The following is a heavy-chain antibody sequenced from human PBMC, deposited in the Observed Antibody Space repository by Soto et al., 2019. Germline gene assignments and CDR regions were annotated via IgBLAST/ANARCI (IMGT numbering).Heavy chain of an antibody. Sequence: QVQLVESGGGVVQPGRSLRLSCVASGFTFSSYAMHWVRQAPGKGLEWVAVISYDGSNKYYADSVKGRFTISRDNSKNTLYLQMNSLRAEDTAVYYCARDSYGHYYFDYWGQGTLVTVSS. V-gene: IGHV3-30-3*01. CDR3: ARDSYGHYYFDY. CDR1: GFTFSSYA. J-gene: IGHJ4*02. D-gene: IGHD3-16*01. CDR2: ISYDGSNK.